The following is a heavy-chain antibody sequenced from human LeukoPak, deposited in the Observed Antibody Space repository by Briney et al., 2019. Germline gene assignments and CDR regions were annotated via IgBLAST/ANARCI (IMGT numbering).Heavy chain of an antibody. CDR2: INSDGSST. J-gene: IGHJ5*02. V-gene: IGHV3-74*01. CDR1: GFTFSSYW. D-gene: IGHD6-13*01. Sequence: GGSLRLSCAASGFTFSSYWLYWVRQAPGKGLVWVSRINSDGSSTSYADSVKGRFTISRDNAKNTLYMQMNSLRAEDTAVYYCARVAAAGSGWFDPWGQGTLVTVSS. CDR3: ARVAAAGSGWFDP.